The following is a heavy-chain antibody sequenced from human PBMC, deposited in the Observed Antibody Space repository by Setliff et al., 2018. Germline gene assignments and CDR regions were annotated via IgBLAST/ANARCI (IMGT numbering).Heavy chain of an antibody. V-gene: IGHV4-59*11. CDR2: IFYSDTA. J-gene: IGHJ6*03. D-gene: IGHD3-10*01. CDR1: GGSIGPHY. CDR3: ARDRSTVIRGVTSFFYYYMDV. Sequence: PSETLSLTCTVAGGSIGPHYWSWIWQAPGKGLEWIGHIFYSDTAKYNPSRESRAAISVDSSKYQFSLKLRSVTAAETAVYYCARDRSTVIRGVTSFFYYYMDVWGGGTTVTVSS.